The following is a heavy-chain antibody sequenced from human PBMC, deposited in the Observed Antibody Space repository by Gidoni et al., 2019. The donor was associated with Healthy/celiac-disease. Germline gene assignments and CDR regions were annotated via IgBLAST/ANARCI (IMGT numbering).Heavy chain of an antibody. CDR2: ISSSSSYI. CDR3: ARDPQTMITFGGVIAPGWFDP. CDR1: GFTFSSYS. Sequence: EVQLVESGGGLVKPGVSLRLSCAASGFTFSSYSMNWVPQASGKGLDWVSSISSSSSYIYYADSVKGRFTISRDNAKNSLYLQMNSLRAEDTAVYYCARDPQTMITFGGVIAPGWFDPWGQGTLVTVSS. J-gene: IGHJ5*02. D-gene: IGHD3-16*02. V-gene: IGHV3-21*01.